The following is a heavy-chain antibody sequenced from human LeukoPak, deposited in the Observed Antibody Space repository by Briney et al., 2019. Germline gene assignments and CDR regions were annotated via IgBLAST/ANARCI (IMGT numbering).Heavy chain of an antibody. D-gene: IGHD2-2*01. CDR2: INHSGST. J-gene: IGHJ4*02. CDR1: GGSFSGYY. CDR3: ARGPIGIVVVPAAVYFDY. Sequence: PSETLSLTCAVYGGSFSGYYWSWIRQPPGKGLEGIGEINHSGSTNYNPSLKSRVTISVDTSKNQFSLKLSSVTAADTAVYYCARGPIGIVVVPAAVYFDYWGQGTLVTVSS. V-gene: IGHV4-34*01.